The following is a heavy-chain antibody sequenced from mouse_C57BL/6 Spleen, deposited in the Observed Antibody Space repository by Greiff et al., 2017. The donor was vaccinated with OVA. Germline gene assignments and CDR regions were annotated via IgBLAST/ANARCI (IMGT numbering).Heavy chain of an antibody. CDR2: ISSGGSYT. CDR3: ASPHYYGSSYEAWFAY. J-gene: IGHJ3*01. Sequence: VQLKESGGDLVKPGGSLKLSCAASGFTFSSYGMSWVRQTPDKRLEWVATISSGGSYTYYPDSVKGRFTISRDNAKNTLYLQMSSLKSEDTAMYYCASPHYYGSSYEAWFAYWGQGTLVTVSA. CDR1: GFTFSSYG. D-gene: IGHD1-1*01. V-gene: IGHV5-6*01.